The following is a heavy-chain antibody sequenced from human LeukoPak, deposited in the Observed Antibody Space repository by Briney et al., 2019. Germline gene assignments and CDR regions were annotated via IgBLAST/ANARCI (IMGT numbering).Heavy chain of an antibody. V-gene: IGHV3-30*02. D-gene: IGHD2-8*02. CDR1: GFTFSSYA. J-gene: IGHJ4*02. Sequence: GGSLRLSCAASGFTFSSYAIHWVRQGPGKGLEWVAYIAHHGSNKYYADSVKGRFTISRDNSKRTLYLKMNSLRADDTAVYYCTKDGSWSCTDWGQGTLVTVSS. CDR3: TKDGSWSCTD. CDR2: IAHHGSNK.